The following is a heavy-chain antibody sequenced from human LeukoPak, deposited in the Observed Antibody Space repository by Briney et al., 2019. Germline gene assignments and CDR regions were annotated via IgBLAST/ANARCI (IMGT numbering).Heavy chain of an antibody. CDR1: GGSISSSSYY. V-gene: IGHV4-39*07. J-gene: IGHJ4*02. Sequence: PSETLSLTCTVSGGSISSSSYYWGWIRQPPGKGLEWIGSIYYSGSTYHNPSLKSRVTISVDTSKNQFSLKLSSVTAADTAVYYCARDLGPSGGYFDYWGQGTLVTVSS. CDR2: IYYSGST. D-gene: IGHD1-26*01. CDR3: ARDLGPSGGYFDY.